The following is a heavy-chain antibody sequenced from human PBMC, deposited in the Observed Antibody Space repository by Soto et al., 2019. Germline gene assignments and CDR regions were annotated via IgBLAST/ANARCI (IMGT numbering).Heavy chain of an antibody. Sequence: ASVKVSCKVSGYTLTELSMHWVRQAPGKGLEWMGGFDPEDGETIYAQKFQGRVTMTEDTSTDTAYMELSSLRSEDTAVYYCATDLKSPYYYDSSGYYYTFGYWGQGTLVTVSS. D-gene: IGHD3-22*01. CDR2: FDPEDGET. CDR3: ATDLKSPYYYDSSGYYYTFGY. V-gene: IGHV1-24*01. J-gene: IGHJ4*02. CDR1: GYTLTELS.